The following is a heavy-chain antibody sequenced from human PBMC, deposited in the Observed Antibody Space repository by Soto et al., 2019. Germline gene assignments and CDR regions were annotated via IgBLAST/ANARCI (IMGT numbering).Heavy chain of an antibody. CDR3: ARCLAARLEADSVDY. CDR2: NSRSGDTI. CDR1: RFTFSDFY. D-gene: IGHD6-6*01. J-gene: IGHJ4*02. Sequence: GGSLRLSCAASRFTFSDFYMAWIRQAPGKGLEWVSYNSRSGDTIYYADSVKGRFTSSRDNAKNSLFLEMTNLRAEDTAMYYCARCLAARLEADSVDYWGQGTLVTVSS. V-gene: IGHV3-11*01.